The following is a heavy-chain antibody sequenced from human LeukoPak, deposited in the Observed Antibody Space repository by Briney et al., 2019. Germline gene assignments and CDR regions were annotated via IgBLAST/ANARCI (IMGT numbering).Heavy chain of an antibody. CDR3: ARDPLSSSWYPDY. D-gene: IGHD6-13*01. J-gene: IGHJ4*02. CDR2: IYSGGST. CDR1: GFTVSSNY. V-gene: IGHV3-66*01. Sequence: PGGSLRLSCAASGFTVSSNYMSWVRQAPGKGLEWVSVIYSGGSTYYADSVKGRFTISRDNSKNTLYLQMNSLRAEDTAVYYCARDPLSSSWYPDYWGQGTPVTVSS.